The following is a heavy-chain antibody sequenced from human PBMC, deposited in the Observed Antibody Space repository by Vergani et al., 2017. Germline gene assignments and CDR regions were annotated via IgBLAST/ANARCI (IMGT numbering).Heavy chain of an antibody. CDR2: IYYSGST. CDR3: ARDSSVTTDV. J-gene: IGHJ6*02. CDR1: GGSISSYY. V-gene: IGHV4-59*12. D-gene: IGHD4-11*01. Sequence: QVQLQESGPGLVKPSETLSLTCTVSGGSISSYYWSWIRQPPGKGLEWIGYIYYSGSTYYNPSLKSRVTISVDTSKNQFSLKLSSVTAADTAVYYCARDSSVTTDVWGQGTTVTVSS.